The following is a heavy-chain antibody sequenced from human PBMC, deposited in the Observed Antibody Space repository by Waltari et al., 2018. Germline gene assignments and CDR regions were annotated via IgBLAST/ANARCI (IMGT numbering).Heavy chain of an antibody. CDR2: ISRSSSYI. V-gene: IGHV3-21*01. D-gene: IGHD6-19*01. Sequence: DVQLVESGGGLVKPVGSLRLSCAASGFTFSSYSMTWVRQAPGKGLEWVSSISRSSSYIYYAESVKGRVTITRDNAKNSLYLQMNSLRAEDTAVDYCARDMGGWDFDYWGQGTLVTVSS. CDR3: ARDMGGWDFDY. CDR1: GFTFSSYS. J-gene: IGHJ4*02.